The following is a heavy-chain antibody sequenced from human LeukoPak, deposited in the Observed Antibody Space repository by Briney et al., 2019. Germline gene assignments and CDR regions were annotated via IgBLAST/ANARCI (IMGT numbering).Heavy chain of an antibody. V-gene: IGHV4-34*01. J-gene: IGHJ6*02. CDR1: GGSFSGYY. Sequence: SETLSLTCAVYGGSFSGYYWSWIRQPPGKGLEWIGEINHSGSTNYNPSLKSRVTISVDTSKNQFSLKLSSVTAADTAVYYCARDRQRSSSWSYYYGMDVWGQGTTVTVSS. CDR2: INHSGST. CDR3: ARDRQRSSSWSYYYGMDV. D-gene: IGHD6-6*01.